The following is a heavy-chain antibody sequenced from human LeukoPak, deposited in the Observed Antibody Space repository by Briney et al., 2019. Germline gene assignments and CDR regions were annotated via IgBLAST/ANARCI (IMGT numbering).Heavy chain of an antibody. CDR2: ISSSSSYI. D-gene: IGHD6-13*01. CDR1: GFTFSSFT. Sequence: GGSLRLSCAASGFTFSSFTMNWVRQAPGKGLEWVSSISSSSSYIYYADSLKGRFTISRDNAKNSLYLQMNSLRAEDTAVYYCASLVAAAGTFDYWGQGTLVTVSS. CDR3: ASLVAAAGTFDY. J-gene: IGHJ4*02. V-gene: IGHV3-21*01.